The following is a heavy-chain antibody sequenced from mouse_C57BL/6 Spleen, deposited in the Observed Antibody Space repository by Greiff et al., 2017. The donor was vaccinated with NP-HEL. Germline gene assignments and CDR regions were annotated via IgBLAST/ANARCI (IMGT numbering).Heavy chain of an antibody. V-gene: IGHV1-85*01. CDR2: IYPRDGST. D-gene: IGHD2-4*01. J-gene: IGHJ1*03. Sequence: VQLQQSGPELVKPGASVKLSCKASGYTFTSYDINWVKQRPGQGLEWIGWIYPRDGSTKYNEKFKGKATLTVDTSSSTAYMELHSLTSEDSAVYFGAKYQAYDYDGYFDVWGTGTTVTVSS. CDR3: AKYQAYDYDGYFDV. CDR1: GYTFTSYD.